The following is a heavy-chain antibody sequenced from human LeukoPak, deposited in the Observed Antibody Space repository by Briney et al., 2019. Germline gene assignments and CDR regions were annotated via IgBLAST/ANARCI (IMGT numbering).Heavy chain of an antibody. CDR2: INSDGSST. J-gene: IGHJ3*02. CDR3: ARDSSLPGI. CDR1: GFMFSSYW. V-gene: IGHV3-74*01. Sequence: PGGSLRLSCSASGFMFSSYWMHWVRHAPGKGLVWVSYINSDGSSTSYADSVKGRFTISRDNAKNTLYLQMNSLRAEDTAVYYCARDSSLPGIWGQGTMVTVSS. D-gene: IGHD3-16*02.